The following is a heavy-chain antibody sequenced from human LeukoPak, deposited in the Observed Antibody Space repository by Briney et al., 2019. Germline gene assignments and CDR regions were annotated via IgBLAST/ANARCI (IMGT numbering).Heavy chain of an antibody. D-gene: IGHD4-17*01. Sequence: LRLSCAASGFTFSSYAMSWVRQHPGKGLEWIGYIYYSGSTYYNPSLKSRVTISLDTSTNQFSLKLSSVTAADTAVYYCARGPMTTVTRWGQGTLVTVSS. CDR1: GFTFSSYA. V-gene: IGHV4-31*02. J-gene: IGHJ4*02. CDR2: IYYSGST. CDR3: ARGPMTTVTR.